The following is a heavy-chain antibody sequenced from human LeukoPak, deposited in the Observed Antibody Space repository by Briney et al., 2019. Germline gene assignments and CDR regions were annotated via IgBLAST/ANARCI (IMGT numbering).Heavy chain of an antibody. CDR1: AGSISSYY. CDR3: ARDRYYGGHYYFDY. CDR2: IYTSGST. J-gene: IGHJ4*02. Sequence: SETLTLTCTVSAGSISSYYWSWIRQPAGKGLEWIGRIYTSGSTNYNPSLKSRVTMSVDTSKNQFSLKLSSVTAADTAVYYCARDRYYGGHYYFDYWGQGTLVTVSS. V-gene: IGHV4-4*07. D-gene: IGHD4-23*01.